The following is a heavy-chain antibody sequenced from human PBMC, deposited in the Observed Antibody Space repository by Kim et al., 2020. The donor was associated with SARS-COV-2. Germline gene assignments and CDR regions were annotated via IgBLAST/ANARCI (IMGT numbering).Heavy chain of an antibody. D-gene: IGHD5-12*01. J-gene: IGHJ4*02. V-gene: IGHV3-21*01. CDR3: ARDPGGYSGYNMGFDY. CDR1: GFTFTRYE. Sequence: GGSLRLSCAASGFTFTRYEMTWVRQAPGKGLEWVASISSSSSYIKYADSVKGRFTISRDNAKNSLYLQMKSLSAEDTAVYYCARDPGGYSGYNMGFDYWGQGTLVTVSS. CDR2: ISSSSSYI.